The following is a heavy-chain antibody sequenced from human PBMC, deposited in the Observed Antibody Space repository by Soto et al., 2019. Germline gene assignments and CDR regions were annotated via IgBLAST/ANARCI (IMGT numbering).Heavy chain of an antibody. Sequence: QVQLVQSGAEVKKPGSSVKFSCKASGGTFSSYAISWVRQAPGQGLEWMGGIIPIFGTANHAQKFQGRVTITADESTSTAYMELCSLRSEDTAVYYCARPGGVTMIVVDPGAFDIWGQGTMVTVSS. J-gene: IGHJ3*02. V-gene: IGHV1-69*01. CDR2: IIPIFGTA. D-gene: IGHD3-22*01. CDR3: ARPGGVTMIVVDPGAFDI. CDR1: GGTFSSYA.